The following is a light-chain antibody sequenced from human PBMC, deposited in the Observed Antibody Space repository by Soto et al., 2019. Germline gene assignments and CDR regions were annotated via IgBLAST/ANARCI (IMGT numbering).Light chain of an antibody. J-gene: IGLJ1*01. CDR1: SSDVGRFEY. Sequence: QSALTQPRSVSGSPGQSVTLSCTGTSSDVGRFEYVSWYQQHPGEAPKVVVYDITKRPSGVPDRFSGSKSGNTASLTISGLQAEDEADYYCCSYAGIYSYVFGTGTKVTV. CDR2: DIT. V-gene: IGLV2-11*01. CDR3: CSYAGIYSYV.